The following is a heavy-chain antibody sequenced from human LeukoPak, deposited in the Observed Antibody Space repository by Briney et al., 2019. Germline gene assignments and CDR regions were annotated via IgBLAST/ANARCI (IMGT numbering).Heavy chain of an antibody. CDR2: INPSGGST. Sequence: ASVKVSCKASGYTFTGYYMHWVRQAPGQGLEWMGIINPSGGSTSYAQKFQGRVTMTRDTSTSTVYMELSSLRSEDTAVYYCARDPVPTRAQSQYSSSWYPNPFFDYWGQGTLVTVSS. CDR3: ARDPVPTRAQSQYSSSWYPNPFFDY. CDR1: GYTFTGYY. V-gene: IGHV1-46*01. D-gene: IGHD6-13*01. J-gene: IGHJ4*02.